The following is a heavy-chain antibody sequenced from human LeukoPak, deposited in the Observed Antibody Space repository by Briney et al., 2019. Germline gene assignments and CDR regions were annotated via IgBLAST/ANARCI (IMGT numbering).Heavy chain of an antibody. CDR2: IKQDGSEK. J-gene: IGHJ5*02. CDR3: AKGRYCSGGSCYSNLNWFDP. CDR1: GFTFSSYW. V-gene: IGHV3-7*03. D-gene: IGHD2-15*01. Sequence: GGSLRLSCAASGFTFSSYWMSWVHQAPGKGLEWVANIKQDGSEKYYVDSVKGRFTISRDNSKNTLYLHMNSLRAEDTAVYYCAKGRYCSGGSCYSNLNWFDPWGQGTLVTVSS.